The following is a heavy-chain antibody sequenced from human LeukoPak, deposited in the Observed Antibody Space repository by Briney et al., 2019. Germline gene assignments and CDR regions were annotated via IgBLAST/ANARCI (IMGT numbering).Heavy chain of an antibody. Sequence: ASVKVSCKVSGYTLTELSMHWVRQAPGKGLEWTGGFDPEDGETIYAQKFQGRVTMTEDTSTDTAYMELSSLRSEDTAVYYCATTYKLLWFGELWGQGTLVTVSS. D-gene: IGHD3-10*01. CDR1: GYTLTELS. CDR3: ATTYKLLWFGEL. CDR2: FDPEDGET. V-gene: IGHV1-24*01. J-gene: IGHJ4*02.